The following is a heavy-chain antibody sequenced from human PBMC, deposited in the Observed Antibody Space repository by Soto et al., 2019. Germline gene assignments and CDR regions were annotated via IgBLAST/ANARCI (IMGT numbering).Heavy chain of an antibody. V-gene: IGHV1-69*01. D-gene: IGHD4-17*01. CDR2: IIPIFGTA. J-gene: IGHJ6*02. Sequence: QVQLVQSGAEVKKPGSSVKVSCKASGGTFSSYAISWVRQAPGQGLEWMGGIIPIFGTANYAQKFQGRVTITADESTSTAYMELSSLRSEDTAVYYCARDLVGSYGDYGDYYYYGMDVWGQGTTVTVSS. CDR3: ARDLVGSYGDYGDYYYYGMDV. CDR1: GGTFSSYA.